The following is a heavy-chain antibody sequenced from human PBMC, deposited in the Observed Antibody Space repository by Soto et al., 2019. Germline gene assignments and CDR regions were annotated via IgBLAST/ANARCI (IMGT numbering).Heavy chain of an antibody. V-gene: IGHV5-51*01. CDR1: GYSFTSYW. J-gene: IGHJ6*02. CDR3: ARSGCSSTSCYTPYYYYGMDV. D-gene: IGHD2-2*02. Sequence: GESLKISCTGSGYSFTSYWIGWVRQMPGKGLEWMGIIYPGDSDTRYSPSFQGQVTISADKSISTAYLQWSSLKASDTAMYYCARSGCSSTSCYTPYYYYGMDVWGQGTTVTVSS. CDR2: IYPGDSDT.